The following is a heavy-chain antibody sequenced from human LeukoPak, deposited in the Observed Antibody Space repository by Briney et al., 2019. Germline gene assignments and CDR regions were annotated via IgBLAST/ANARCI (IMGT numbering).Heavy chain of an antibody. CDR3: AKVASTPRRHDAFDI. V-gene: IGHV1-2*02. CDR2: ITPSSGGT. Sequence: GASVKVSCKASGYTLTDYYIHWVRQAPGQGLEWMGWITPSSGGTIYAQKFQGRVTMTRDMSISTAHMELSRLRSDDTAVYYCAKVASTPRRHDAFDIWGQGTLVTVSS. CDR1: GYTLTDYY. J-gene: IGHJ3*02.